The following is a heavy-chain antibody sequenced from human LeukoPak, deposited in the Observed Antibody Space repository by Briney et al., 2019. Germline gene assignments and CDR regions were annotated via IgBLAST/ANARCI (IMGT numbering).Heavy chain of an antibody. J-gene: IGHJ6*02. V-gene: IGHV1-8*01. D-gene: IGHD2-15*01. CDR3: ARELVVVAATLDYYYGMDV. Sequence: ASVKVSCKASGYTFTGYDIKWVRQATGQGLEWMGWMNPNSGNTGYAQKFQGRVTMTRNTSISTAYMELSSLRSEDTAVYYCARELVVVAATLDYYYGMDVWGQGTTVTVSS. CDR2: MNPNSGNT. CDR1: GYTFTGYD.